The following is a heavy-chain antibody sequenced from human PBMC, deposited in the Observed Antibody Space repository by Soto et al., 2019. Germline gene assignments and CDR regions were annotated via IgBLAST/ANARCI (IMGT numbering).Heavy chain of an antibody. Sequence: GXSLRFACAASGFTFSNYRIHWVCQAPGEGLVWVSRIKSDGSSTSYADSVKGRFTISRDNARNTLYLQMTSLRAEDTAVYYCARDTSLGTDYWGQGTLVTVSS. CDR3: ARDTSLGTDY. CDR1: GFTFSNYR. D-gene: IGHD2-2*01. CDR2: IKSDGSST. V-gene: IGHV3-74*01. J-gene: IGHJ4*02.